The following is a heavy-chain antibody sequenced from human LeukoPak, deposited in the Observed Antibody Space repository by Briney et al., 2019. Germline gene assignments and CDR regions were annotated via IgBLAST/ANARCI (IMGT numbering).Heavy chain of an antibody. D-gene: IGHD2-15*01. CDR2: KKEDGSER. Sequence: PGGSLRLSCAASGFTFNIYWMSWVRQAPGKGLEWVANKKEDGSERYYVDSVKGRFTISRDNAKNSLYLQMNSLRAEDTAVYYCARARYCSAGSCYLDSWGQGTLVTVSS. J-gene: IGHJ4*02. CDR3: ARARYCSAGSCYLDS. V-gene: IGHV3-7*01. CDR1: GFTFNIYW.